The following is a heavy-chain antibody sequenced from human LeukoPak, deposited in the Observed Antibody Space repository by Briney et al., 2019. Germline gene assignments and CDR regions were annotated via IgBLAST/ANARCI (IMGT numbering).Heavy chain of an antibody. CDR3: ARGRGSGHKENWFDP. CDR1: GYAFTTYD. J-gene: IGHJ5*02. V-gene: IGHV1-8*01. Sequence: GASVKVSCKASGYAFTTYDINWVRQATGQGPEWIGWMNPNSGNTGYTQNFQGRGTMTRNTSISTAYMELSSLKSEDTAVYYCARGRGSGHKENWFDPWGLGTLVTVSS. CDR2: MNPNSGNT. D-gene: IGHD6-19*01.